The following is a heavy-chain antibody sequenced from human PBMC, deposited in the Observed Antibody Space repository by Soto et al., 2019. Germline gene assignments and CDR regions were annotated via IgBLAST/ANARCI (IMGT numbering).Heavy chain of an antibody. Sequence: QVQLVESGGGLVKPGGSLRLSCVASGFSFRDYYMSWIRQAPGKGLEWVSDISSSGIMKYYADSLKGRVTISRDNAKNSLYLQVNSLRAEDTAVYHCARSGGRWLHNYYYSGMDVWGQGTTVIVSS. CDR2: ISSSGIMK. V-gene: IGHV3-11*01. J-gene: IGHJ6*02. D-gene: IGHD3-16*01. CDR3: ARSGGRWLHNYYYSGMDV. CDR1: GFSFRDYY.